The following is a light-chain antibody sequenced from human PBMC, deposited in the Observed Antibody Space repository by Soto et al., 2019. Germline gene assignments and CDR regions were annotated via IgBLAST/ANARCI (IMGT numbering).Light chain of an antibody. Sequence: DVQMTQYHTTLDGSVGGRVTITWRASQTISSWLAWYQQKPGKAPKLLILKASSLESGVPSRFSGSGSGTEFTLTISSLQPDDLAPYYCQQSNNYFWPFCQGTKV. CDR3: QQSNNYFWP. J-gene: IGKJ1*01. V-gene: IGKV1-5*03. CDR1: QTISSW. CDR2: KAS.